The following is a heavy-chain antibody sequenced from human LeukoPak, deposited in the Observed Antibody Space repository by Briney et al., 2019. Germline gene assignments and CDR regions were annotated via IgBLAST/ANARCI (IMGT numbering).Heavy chain of an antibody. D-gene: IGHD3-9*01. Sequence: ASVKVSCKASGYTFTGYYMHWVRQAPGQGLEWMGWISAYNGNTNYAQKLQGRVTMTTDTSTSTAYMELRSLRSDDTAVYYCARYGAGYYPLDDYWGQGTLVTVSS. J-gene: IGHJ4*02. V-gene: IGHV1-18*04. CDR2: ISAYNGNT. CDR1: GYTFTGYY. CDR3: ARYGAGYYPLDDY.